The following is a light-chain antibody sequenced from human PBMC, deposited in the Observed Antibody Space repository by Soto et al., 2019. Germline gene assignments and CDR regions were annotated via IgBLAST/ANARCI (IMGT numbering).Light chain of an antibody. CDR1: QSVSSNY. Sequence: EVMLTQSPGALSLSTGERATLSCRASQSVSSNYFAWYQQKPGQAPRLLIYGISIRATGIPDRFSGSGSGTDFTLTISRLEPEDFAVYYCEQYGSSPRTFGQGTKVDIK. CDR3: EQYGSSPRT. CDR2: GIS. V-gene: IGKV3-20*01. J-gene: IGKJ1*01.